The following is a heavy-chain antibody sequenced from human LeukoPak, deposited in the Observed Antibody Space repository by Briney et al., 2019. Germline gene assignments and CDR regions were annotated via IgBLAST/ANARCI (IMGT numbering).Heavy chain of an antibody. V-gene: IGHV3-33*01. D-gene: IGHD3-10*01. CDR1: GLTFTSYG. CDR3: ARALSPVRGFDY. J-gene: IGHJ4*02. Sequence: GGSLRLSCAASGLTFTSYGMHWVRQAPGKGLEWVAFIWFDGTDKYYADSVKGRFTISRDNSKNTLYLQMNSLRAEDTAVYYCARALSPVRGFDYWGQGTLVTVSS. CDR2: IWFDGTDK.